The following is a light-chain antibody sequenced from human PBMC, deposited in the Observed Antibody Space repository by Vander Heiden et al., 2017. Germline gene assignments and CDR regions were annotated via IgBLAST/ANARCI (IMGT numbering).Light chain of an antibody. CDR3: QQYNNWPPYT. V-gene: IGKV3-15*01. Sequence: EIVMTRSPATLSVSPGERATLSCRARQSVSSNLAWYQQKPGQAPRLLIYGASTRATGIPARFSGSGSGTEFTLTISSLQSEDFAVYYCQQYNNWPPYTFGQGTKLEIK. CDR2: GAS. CDR1: QSVSSN. J-gene: IGKJ2*01.